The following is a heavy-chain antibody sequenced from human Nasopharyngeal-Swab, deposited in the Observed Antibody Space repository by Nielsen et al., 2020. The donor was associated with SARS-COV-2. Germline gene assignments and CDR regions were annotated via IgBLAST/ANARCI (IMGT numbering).Heavy chain of an antibody. D-gene: IGHD4-11*01. CDR1: GGSVSSGSYY. CDR3: ARDVYSNYAYYYYGMDV. Sequence: SETLSLTCTVPGGSVSSGSYYWSWIRQPPGKGLEWIGYIYYSGSTNYNPSLKSRVTISVDTSKNQFSLKLSSVTAADTAVYYCARDVYSNYAYYYYGMDVWGQGTTVTVSS. J-gene: IGHJ6*02. V-gene: IGHV4-61*01. CDR2: IYYSGST.